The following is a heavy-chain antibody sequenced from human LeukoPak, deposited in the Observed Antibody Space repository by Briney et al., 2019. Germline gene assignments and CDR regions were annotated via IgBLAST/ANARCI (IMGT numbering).Heavy chain of an antibody. CDR3: ARGVGGDARFDP. CDR1: GFTFSGYW. Sequence: GRALRLSCAASGFTFSGYWMHWVRPAPGKGLVWVSRINSDVSSTTYAASARGQFTISRDNAKNTLYLQMNSLRAADTAVYYCARGVGGDARFDPWGQGTLVTVSS. CDR2: INSDVSST. J-gene: IGHJ5*02. D-gene: IGHD1-26*01. V-gene: IGHV3-74*01.